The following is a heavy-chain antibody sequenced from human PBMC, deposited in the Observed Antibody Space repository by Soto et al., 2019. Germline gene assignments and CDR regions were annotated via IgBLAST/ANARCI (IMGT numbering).Heavy chain of an antibody. D-gene: IGHD6-19*01. CDR2: IYYSGST. J-gene: IGHJ4*02. CDR1: GGSISSYY. V-gene: IGHV4-59*08. Sequence: SETLSLTCTVSGGSISSYYWSWIRQPPGKGLEWIGYIYYSGSTNYNPSLKSRVTISVDTSKNQFSLKLSSVTAADTAVYYCARQEQWRAIDYWGQGTLVTVSS. CDR3: ARQEQWRAIDY.